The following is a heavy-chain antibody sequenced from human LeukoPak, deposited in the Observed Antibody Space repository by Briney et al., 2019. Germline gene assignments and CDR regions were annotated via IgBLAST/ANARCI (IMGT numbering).Heavy chain of an antibody. CDR2: INPNSGGT. CDR1: GYTFTGYY. J-gene: IGHJ5*02. CDR3: AREHYDILTGYYRSYNWFDP. V-gene: IGHV1-2*02. D-gene: IGHD3-9*01. Sequence: ASVKVSCKASGYTFTGYYMHWVRQAPGQGLEWMGWINPNSGGTNYAQKFQGRVTMTRDTSISTAYMELSRLRSDDTAVYYCAREHYDILTGYYRSYNWFDPWGQGTLVTVSS.